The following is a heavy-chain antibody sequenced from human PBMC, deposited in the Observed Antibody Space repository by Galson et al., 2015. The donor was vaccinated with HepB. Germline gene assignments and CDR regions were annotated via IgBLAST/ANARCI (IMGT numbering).Heavy chain of an antibody. CDR1: GFTFSSYG. J-gene: IGHJ3*02. CDR2: IWYDGSNK. D-gene: IGHD6-13*01. CDR3: ARDLGSIAAAGDAFDI. Sequence: SLRLSCAASGFTFSSYGMHWVRQAPGKGLEWVAVIWYDGSNKYYADSVKGRFTISRDNSKNTLYLQMNSLRAEDTAVYYCARDLGSIAAAGDAFDIWGQGTMVTVSS. V-gene: IGHV3-33*01.